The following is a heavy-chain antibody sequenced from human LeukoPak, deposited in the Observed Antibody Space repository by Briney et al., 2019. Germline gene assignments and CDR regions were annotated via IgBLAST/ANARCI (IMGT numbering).Heavy chain of an antibody. CDR2: IRSKANSYAT. CDR3: TRLATTVTTEDY. V-gene: IGHV3-73*01. D-gene: IGHD4-17*01. CDR1: GFTFSGSA. Sequence: GGSLKLSCAASGFTFSGSAMHWVRQASGKGPEWVGRIRSKANSYATAYAASVKGRFTISRDDSKNTAYLQMNSLKTEDTAVYYCTRLATTVTTEDYWGQGTLVTVSS. J-gene: IGHJ4*02.